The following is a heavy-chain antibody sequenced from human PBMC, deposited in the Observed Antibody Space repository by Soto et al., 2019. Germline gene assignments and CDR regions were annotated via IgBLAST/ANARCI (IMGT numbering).Heavy chain of an antibody. V-gene: IGHV1-69*01. Sequence: KLARKGFGCGNSVDPSSRLRQKNRQGLEWMGGIIPIFGTANYAQKFQGRVTITADESTSTAYMELSSLRSEDTAVYYCASVANYYDSSGYYYGYYGMDVWGQGTTVTVSS. CDR1: GCGNSVDP. D-gene: IGHD3-22*01. J-gene: IGHJ6*02. CDR2: IIPIFGTA. CDR3: ASVANYYDSSGYYYGYYGMDV.